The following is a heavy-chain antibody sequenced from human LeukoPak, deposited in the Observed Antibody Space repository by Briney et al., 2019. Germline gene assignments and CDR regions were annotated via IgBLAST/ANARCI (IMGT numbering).Heavy chain of an antibody. Sequence: SETLSLTCAASGYSISNGYYWGWIRQPPGKGLNWIGSIYYSGSTYYNPSLKSRVTISVDTSKNQFSLKLSSVTAADAAVYYCARIERWGYSSGGGEYWGQGTLVTVSS. CDR2: IYYSGST. J-gene: IGHJ4*02. V-gene: IGHV4-38-2*01. CDR1: GYSISNGYY. D-gene: IGHD6-19*01. CDR3: ARIERWGYSSGGGEY.